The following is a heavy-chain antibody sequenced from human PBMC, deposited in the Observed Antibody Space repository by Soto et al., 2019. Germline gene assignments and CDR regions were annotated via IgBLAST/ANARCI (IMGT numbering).Heavy chain of an antibody. D-gene: IGHD5-12*01. J-gene: IGHJ4*02. Sequence: QLQLQESGPGLVKPSETLSLTCTVSGGSISSSSYNWGWIRQHPGKGLEWIGSIYYSGSTYYNPSLKSGVTNTVDTSKNQFSQTLSSVTAAYTAVYYGASSRHSGSNYYVDDGGQGTLVTVSS. V-gene: IGHV4-39*01. CDR2: IYYSGST. CDR1: GGSISSSSYN. CDR3: ASSRHSGSNYYVDD.